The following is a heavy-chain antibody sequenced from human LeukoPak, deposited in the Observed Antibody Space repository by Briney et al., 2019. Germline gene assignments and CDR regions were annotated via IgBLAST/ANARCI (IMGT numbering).Heavy chain of an antibody. CDR3: ARVGFSKFYHHMDV. CDR2: ISAYTGDT. V-gene: IGHV1-18*01. Sequence: GASVKVSCKASGYTFTANGITWVRQAPGQGLEWLGWISAYTGDTKYAQNLQGRVNMTTDTSTSTAYMELKSLRSDDTAVYYCARVGFSKFYHHMDVWGKGTTVTVSS. CDR1: GYTFTANG. D-gene: IGHD4-11*01. J-gene: IGHJ6*03.